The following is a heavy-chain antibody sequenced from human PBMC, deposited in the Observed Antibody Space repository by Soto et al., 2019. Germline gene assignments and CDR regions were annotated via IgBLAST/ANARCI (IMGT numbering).Heavy chain of an antibody. Sequence: GGSLRLSCAASGFTFSESAMHWVRQAPGKGLEWVAVISYDGSNKYYADSVKGRFTISRDNSKNTLYLQMNSLRAEDTAVYYCAKDLYSSSWYSYDVGMDVWGQGTTVTVSS. D-gene: IGHD6-13*01. J-gene: IGHJ6*02. CDR2: ISYDGSNK. V-gene: IGHV3-30*04. CDR1: GFTFSESA. CDR3: AKDLYSSSWYSYDVGMDV.